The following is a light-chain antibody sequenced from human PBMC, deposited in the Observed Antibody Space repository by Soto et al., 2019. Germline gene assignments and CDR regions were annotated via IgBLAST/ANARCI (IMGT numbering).Light chain of an antibody. CDR2: EVS. CDR3: SSFVGAPVI. V-gene: IGLV2-14*01. Sequence: QSALTQPASVSGSPGQSITISCTGTSSDVGGYDYVSWYQQHPGKAPKFMIYEVSNRPSGVSNRFSGSKSGSTASLTISGLQAEDEADYYCSSFVGAPVIFGGGTKLTVL. J-gene: IGLJ2*01. CDR1: SSDVGGYDY.